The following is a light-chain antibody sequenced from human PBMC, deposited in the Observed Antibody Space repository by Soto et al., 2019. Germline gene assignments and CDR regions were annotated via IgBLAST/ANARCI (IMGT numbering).Light chain of an antibody. CDR3: QQYNNWPRT. J-gene: IGKJ1*01. Sequence: EIVLTQSPATLSLSPGERATLSCRASQSVSSYLAWYQQKPGQAPRLLTYGASTRATGIPARFSGSGSGTEFTLTISSLQSEDFAVYYCQQYNNWPRTFGQGTKVDIK. V-gene: IGKV3-15*01. CDR1: QSVSSY. CDR2: GAS.